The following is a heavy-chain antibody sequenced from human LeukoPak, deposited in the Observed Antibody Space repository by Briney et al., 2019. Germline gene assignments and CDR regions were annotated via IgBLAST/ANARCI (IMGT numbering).Heavy chain of an antibody. CDR2: ISGGGGST. J-gene: IGHJ4*02. V-gene: IGHV3-23*01. CDR1: GFTFSSYA. Sequence: HPGGSLRLSCAASGFTFSSYAMSWVRQAPGKGLEWVSAISGGGGSTYYADSVKGRFTISRDNSKNTLYLQMNSLRAEDTAVYYCAKDRVGARGAFDYWGQGTLVTVSS. CDR3: AKDRVGARGAFDY. D-gene: IGHD1-26*01.